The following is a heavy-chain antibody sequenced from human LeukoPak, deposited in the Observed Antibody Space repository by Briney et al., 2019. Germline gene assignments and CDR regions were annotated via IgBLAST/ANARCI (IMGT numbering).Heavy chain of an antibody. D-gene: IGHD3-3*01. CDR3: ARTVGISGVVGNNWFDP. V-gene: IGHV4-59*01. J-gene: IGHJ5*02. CDR2: IYYSGST. CDR1: GGSISSYY. Sequence: SETLSLTCTVSGGSISSYYWSWIRQPPGKGLEWIGYIYYSGSTNYNPSLKSRVTISVDTSKNQFSLKLSSVTAADTAVYYCARTVGISGVVGNNWFDPWGQGTLVTVSS.